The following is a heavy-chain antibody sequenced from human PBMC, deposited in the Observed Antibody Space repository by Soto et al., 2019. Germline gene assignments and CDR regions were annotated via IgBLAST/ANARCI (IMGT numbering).Heavy chain of an antibody. CDR3: ARHSCSSTSFCYYYYMDV. CDR1: GYTFTSYG. D-gene: IGHD2-2*01. CDR2: ISAYNGNT. Sequence: GASVKVSCKASGYTFTSYGISWVRQAPGQGLEWMGWISAYNGNTNYAQKLQGRVTMTTDTSTSTAYMELRSLRSDDTAVYYCARHSCSSTSFCYYYYMDVWGKGTTVTVSS. J-gene: IGHJ6*03. V-gene: IGHV1-18*01.